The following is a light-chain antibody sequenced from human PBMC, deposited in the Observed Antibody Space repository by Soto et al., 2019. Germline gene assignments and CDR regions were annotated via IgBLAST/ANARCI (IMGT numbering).Light chain of an antibody. CDR1: QSVSRY. CDR2: DAS. Sequence: EIVLTQSPDTLSLSPGERATLSCRASQSVSRYLVWYQQKPGQAPRLLIYDASNRDPGIPARFSGSGSGTDFTLTISSLEPEDFAVYYCQQRLSWPPLTFGGGTKVEIK. CDR3: QQRLSWPPLT. J-gene: IGKJ4*01. V-gene: IGKV3-11*01.